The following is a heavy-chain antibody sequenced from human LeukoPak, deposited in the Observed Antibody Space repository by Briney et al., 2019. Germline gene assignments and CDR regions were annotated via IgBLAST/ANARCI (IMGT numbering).Heavy chain of an antibody. J-gene: IGHJ4*02. CDR2: IYYSGGT. Sequence: PSETLSLTCTVSGGSISSSSYYWGWIRQPPGKGLEWIGSIYYSGGTYYNPSLKSRVTISVDTSKNQFSLKLSSVTAADTAVYYCARITMVRGVDYWGQGTLVTVSS. D-gene: IGHD3-10*01. CDR3: ARITMVRGVDY. CDR1: GGSISSSSYY. V-gene: IGHV4-39*01.